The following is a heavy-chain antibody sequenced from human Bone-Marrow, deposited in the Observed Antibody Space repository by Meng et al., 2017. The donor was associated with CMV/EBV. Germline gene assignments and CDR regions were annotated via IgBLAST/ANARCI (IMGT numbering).Heavy chain of an antibody. V-gene: IGHV1-2*02. CDR3: ARVAGRVTRYYVDY. CDR2: INPNSGGT. Sequence: ASVKVSCKASGYTFTGYYMHWVRQAPGQGLEWMGWINPNSGGTNYAQKFQGRVTMTRDTSISTAYMELSRLRSDDTAVYYCARVAGRVTRYYVDYWGQGTLVTVSS. D-gene: IGHD4-17*01. J-gene: IGHJ4*02. CDR1: GYTFTGYY.